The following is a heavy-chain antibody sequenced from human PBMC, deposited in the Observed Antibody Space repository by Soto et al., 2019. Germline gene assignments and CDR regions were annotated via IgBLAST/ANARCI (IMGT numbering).Heavy chain of an antibody. Sequence: GGSLRLSCTTSGFTFGDYAMGWFRQAPGKGLEWVGFIRSKAYSGTAEYAASVKGRFTISRDDSNSVAYLQMNSLKTEDTAVYYCTRVGDVFDVWGQGTMVTVSS. CDR1: GFTFGDYA. J-gene: IGHJ3*01. CDR2: IRSKAYSGTA. CDR3: TRVGDVFDV. V-gene: IGHV3-49*03.